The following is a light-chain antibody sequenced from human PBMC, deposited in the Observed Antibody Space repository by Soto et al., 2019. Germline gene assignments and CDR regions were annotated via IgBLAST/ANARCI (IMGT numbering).Light chain of an antibody. V-gene: IGLV1-44*01. CDR3: ASWDDDLNGPI. J-gene: IGLJ2*01. CDR2: TDD. CDR1: NSNVGVNT. Sequence: QSALTQPPSASGTPGQRVVISCSGSNSNVGVNTISWYQHHPGTAPQLLLHTDDPRPSGIPDQRSGAHSGTSAALAISGLQSEDEGHYYCASWDDDLNGPIFGGGTKLTVL.